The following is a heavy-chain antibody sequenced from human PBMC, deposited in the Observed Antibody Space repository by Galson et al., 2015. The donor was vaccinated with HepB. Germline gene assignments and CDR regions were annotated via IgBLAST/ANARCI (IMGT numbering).Heavy chain of an antibody. D-gene: IGHD3-9*01. CDR2: TSYDGNNK. CDR3: AKDSQDFDWLMVCGY. J-gene: IGHJ4*02. V-gene: IGHV3-30*18. CDR1: GFTFSNYA. Sequence: SLRLSCAASGFTFSNYAMHWVRQAPGKGLEWVAVTSYDGNNKHYADSVKGRFTISRDNSKNTLYLQMNSLRAEDTAVYYCAKDSQDFDWLMVCGYWGQGILVIVSS.